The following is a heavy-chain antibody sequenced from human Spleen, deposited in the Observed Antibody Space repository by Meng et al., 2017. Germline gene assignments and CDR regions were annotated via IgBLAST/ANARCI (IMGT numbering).Heavy chain of an antibody. D-gene: IGHD1-26*01. J-gene: IGHJ4*02. V-gene: IGHV1-18*01. Sequence: ASVKVSCKASGYIFSHFGVSWVRQAPGQGLEWMGWISPYSGDTNYAPTLQGRVTMTRDTSTSTAYMELTSLRSDDTAMYYCARGNVGATRGLDYWGQGTLVTVSS. CDR3: ARGNVGATRGLDY. CDR2: ISPYSGDT. CDR1: GYIFSHFG.